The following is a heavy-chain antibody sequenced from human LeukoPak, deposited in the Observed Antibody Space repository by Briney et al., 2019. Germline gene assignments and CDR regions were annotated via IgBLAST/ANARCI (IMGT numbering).Heavy chain of an antibody. V-gene: IGHV1-8*02. CDR2: MNPNSGNT. Sequence: ASVKVSCKASGYTFTSYDINWVRQATGQGLEWMGWMNPNSGNTGYAQKFQGRVTMTRDTSTSTVYMEPSSLRSEDTAVYYCARESNYYDSSGYLPYFDYWGQGTLVTVSS. D-gene: IGHD3-22*01. CDR3: ARESNYYDSSGYLPYFDY. J-gene: IGHJ4*02. CDR1: GYTFTSYD.